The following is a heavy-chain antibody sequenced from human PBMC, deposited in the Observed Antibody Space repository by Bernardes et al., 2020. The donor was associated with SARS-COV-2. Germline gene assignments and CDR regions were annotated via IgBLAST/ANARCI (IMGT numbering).Heavy chain of an antibody. CDR2: ISSSSSSI. D-gene: IGHD6-6*01. Sequence: GGYLRLSCAASGFTFSSYSMNWVRLAPGKGLEYISSISSSSSSIYYADSVKGRFTISSDNAKNSLYLQMNSLRAEDTAVYYCARGARLDYGGQGTLVTVSS. J-gene: IGHJ4*02. CDR3: ARGARLDY. CDR1: GFTFSSYS. V-gene: IGHV3-21*01.